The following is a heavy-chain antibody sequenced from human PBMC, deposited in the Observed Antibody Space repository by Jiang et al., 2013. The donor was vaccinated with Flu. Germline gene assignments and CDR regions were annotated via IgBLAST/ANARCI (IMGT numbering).Heavy chain of an antibody. CDR3: ARDRPHNWFDP. J-gene: IGHJ5*01. CDR2: ISPRVGST. CDR1: GYTFTDFY. Sequence: VQSGSELEKPGASVKVSCKASGYTFTDFYIHWVRQAPGEGLEWMGLISPRVGSTRYAQKFQGRITVTRDTSTSTVYMELRLLRAEDTAVYYCARDRPHNWFDPWGPGTPVTVSS. V-gene: IGHV1-46*01.